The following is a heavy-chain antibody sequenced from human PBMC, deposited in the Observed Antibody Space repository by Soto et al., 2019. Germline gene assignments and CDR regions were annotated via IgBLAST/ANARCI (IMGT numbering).Heavy chain of an antibody. V-gene: IGHV1-18*04. Sequence: EASVKVSCKASGYTFTSYGISWVRQAPGQGLEWMGWISACNGNTNYAQKLQGRVTMTTDTSTSTAYMELRSLRSDDTAVYYCARGPNYDYVWGSYRPLDYWGQGTLVTVSS. J-gene: IGHJ4*02. D-gene: IGHD3-16*02. CDR1: GYTFTSYG. CDR3: ARGPNYDYVWGSYRPLDY. CDR2: ISACNGNT.